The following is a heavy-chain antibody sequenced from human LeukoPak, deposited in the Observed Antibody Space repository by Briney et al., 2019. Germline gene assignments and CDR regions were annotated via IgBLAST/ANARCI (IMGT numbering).Heavy chain of an antibody. CDR1: GGSISSGGYS. CDR2: IYHSGST. V-gene: IGHV4-30-2*01. CDR3: ARLWFGATAGSSSSWFDP. J-gene: IGHJ5*02. D-gene: IGHD3-10*01. Sequence: SQTLSLTCAVSGGSISSGGYSWSWIRQPPGKGLEWIGYIYHSGSTYYNPSLKSRVTISVDRSKNQFSLKLSSVTAADTAVYYFARLWFGATAGSSSSWFDPWGQGTLVTVSS.